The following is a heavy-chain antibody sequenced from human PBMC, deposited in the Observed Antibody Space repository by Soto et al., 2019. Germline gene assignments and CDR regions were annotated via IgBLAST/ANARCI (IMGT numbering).Heavy chain of an antibody. CDR3: ARAAYCGGDCYSGAFDI. D-gene: IGHD2-21*02. CDR2: IIPIFGTA. CDR1: GGTFSSYA. V-gene: IGHV1-69*12. J-gene: IGHJ3*02. Sequence: QVQLVQSGAEVKKPGSSVKVSCKASGGTFSSYAISWVRQAPGQGLEWMGGIIPIFGTANYAQKFQGRVTITADEVTSSGYRELGRLRSEDTAVYYCARAAYCGGDCYSGAFDIWGQGTMVTVSS.